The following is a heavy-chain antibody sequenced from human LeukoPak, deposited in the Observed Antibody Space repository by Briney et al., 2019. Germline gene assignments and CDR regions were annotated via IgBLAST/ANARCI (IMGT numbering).Heavy chain of an antibody. CDR1: GFTFGSYS. J-gene: IGHJ4*02. V-gene: IGHV3-23*01. D-gene: IGHD5-24*01. CDR2: ISGSGGTT. CDR3: TRDLAY. Sequence: PGGSLRLSCAASGFTFGSYSMSWVRQAPGKGLEWVSGISGSGGTTFYADSVTGRFTISRDNSKNTLYLQMNSLRVEDAAVYYCTRDLAYWGQGTLVTVSS.